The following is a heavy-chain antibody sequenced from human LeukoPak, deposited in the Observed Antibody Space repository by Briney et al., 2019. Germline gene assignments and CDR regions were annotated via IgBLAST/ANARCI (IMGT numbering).Heavy chain of an antibody. D-gene: IGHD2-15*01. J-gene: IGHJ3*02. Sequence: SETLSLTWAVSGGSVNNHCGGWIRQPPGEGLGWGGHVHRGGNTQHNPPLKSRVTMSRATSKYQVSLKLNSVTAADTAVYYCARRQGFCSDDDTPCPGAFDIWGQGTTVTVSS. CDR2: VHRGGNT. V-gene: IGHV4-59*08. CDR3: ARRQGFCSDDDTPCPGAFDI. CDR1: GGSVNNHC.